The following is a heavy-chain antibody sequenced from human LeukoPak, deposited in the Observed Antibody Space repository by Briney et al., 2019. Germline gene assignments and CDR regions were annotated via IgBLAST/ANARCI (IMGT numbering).Heavy chain of an antibody. J-gene: IGHJ4*02. CDR1: GYTFTGYY. D-gene: IGHD1-26*01. CDR3: ARAYSGSYYEGY. Sequence: ASVKVSCKASGYTFTGYYMHWVRQAPGQGFEWMGWINPNSGGTNYAQKFQGRVTMTRDTSISTAYMELSRLRSDDTAVYYCARAYSGSYYEGYWGQGTLVTVSS. V-gene: IGHV1-2*02. CDR2: INPNSGGT.